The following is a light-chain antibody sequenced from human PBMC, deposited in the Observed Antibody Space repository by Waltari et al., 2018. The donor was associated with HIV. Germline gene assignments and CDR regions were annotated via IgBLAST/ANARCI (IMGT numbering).Light chain of an antibody. CDR1: SRDVGSYYL. Sequence: QSALTQPASVSGSPGQSITISCTGTSRDVGSYYLLSWYQQHQGKAPKLMIYEVSKRPSGVSNRFSGSKSGNTASLTISGLQAEDEADYYCCSYAGSSTFEVFGGGTKLTVL. CDR2: EVS. CDR3: CSYAGSSTFEV. V-gene: IGLV2-23*02. J-gene: IGLJ2*01.